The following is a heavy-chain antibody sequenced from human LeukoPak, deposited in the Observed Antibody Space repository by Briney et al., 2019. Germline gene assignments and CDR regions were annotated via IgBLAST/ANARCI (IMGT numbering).Heavy chain of an antibody. Sequence: PGGSLGLSCAASGFTFSTYWMNRYRQAPGKGLEWVGNINQDASEINYVDSVRGRFTISRDNAKNSLHLQMNSLRAEDTAVYYCATDRDNSDWQKRFDSWGQGTLVTVSS. CDR2: INQDASEI. CDR1: GFTFSTYW. V-gene: IGHV3-7*01. D-gene: IGHD2-21*02. CDR3: ATDRDNSDWQKRFDS. J-gene: IGHJ4*02.